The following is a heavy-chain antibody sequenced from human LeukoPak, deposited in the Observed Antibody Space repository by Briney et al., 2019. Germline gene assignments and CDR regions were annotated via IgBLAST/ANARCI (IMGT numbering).Heavy chain of an antibody. V-gene: IGHV1-2*02. CDR2: INPNSGGT. Sequence: ASVKVSCKASGYTFTSYYMHWVRQAPGQGLEWMGWINPNSGGTNYAQKFQGRVTMTRDTSISTAYMELSRLRSDDTAVYYCARDSGIAVAGYDYWGQGTLVTVSS. D-gene: IGHD6-19*01. J-gene: IGHJ4*02. CDR1: GYTFTSYY. CDR3: ARDSGIAVAGYDY.